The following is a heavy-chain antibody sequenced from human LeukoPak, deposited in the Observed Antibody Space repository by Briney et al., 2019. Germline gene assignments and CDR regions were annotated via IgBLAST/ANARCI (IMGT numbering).Heavy chain of an antibody. D-gene: IGHD5-24*01. Sequence: PGGSLRLSCAASGFTFSTNAMHWVRQAPGKGLEWVAIISYGGSNKYYADSVKGRFTISRDNSKNTLYLQMNSLRAEDTAVYYCARDGDGYSDYWGQGTLVTVSS. V-gene: IGHV3-30-3*01. J-gene: IGHJ4*02. CDR3: ARDGDGYSDY. CDR2: ISYGGSNK. CDR1: GFTFSTNA.